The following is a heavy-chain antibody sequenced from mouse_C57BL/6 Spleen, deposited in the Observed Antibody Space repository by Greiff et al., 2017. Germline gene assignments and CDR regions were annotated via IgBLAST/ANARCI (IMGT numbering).Heavy chain of an antibody. Sequence: QVQLKQPGAELVKPGASVKMSCKASGYTFTSYWITWVKQRPGQGLEWIGDIYPGSGSTNYNEKFKSKATLTVDTSSSTAYMQLSSLTSEDSAVYYCARPTVVADYYAMDYWGQGTSVTVSS. D-gene: IGHD1-1*01. CDR2: IYPGSGST. CDR3: ARPTVVADYYAMDY. V-gene: IGHV1-55*01. J-gene: IGHJ4*01. CDR1: GYTFTSYW.